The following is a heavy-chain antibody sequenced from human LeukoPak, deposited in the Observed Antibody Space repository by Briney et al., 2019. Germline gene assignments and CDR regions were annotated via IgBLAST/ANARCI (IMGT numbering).Heavy chain of an antibody. V-gene: IGHV3-30*04. CDR2: ISYDGSNK. Sequence: GGSLRLSCAASGFTFSSYAMHWVRQAPGKGLEWVAAISYDGSNKYYADSVKGRFTISRDNSKNTLYLQMNSLRAEDTAVYFWASGKYRYGDNWFDPWGQGTLVSVSS. D-gene: IGHD5-18*01. J-gene: IGHJ5*02. CDR3: ASGKYRYGDNWFDP. CDR1: GFTFSSYA.